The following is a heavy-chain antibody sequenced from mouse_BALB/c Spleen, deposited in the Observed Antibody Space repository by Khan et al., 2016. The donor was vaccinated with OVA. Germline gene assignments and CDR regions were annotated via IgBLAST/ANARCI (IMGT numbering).Heavy chain of an antibody. J-gene: IGHJ2*01. V-gene: IGHV3-2*02. CDR2: ISYSGSP. CDR3: ARTARIKY. CDR1: GYSITSGYG. Sequence: EVPLQESGPGLVKPSQSLSLTCTVTGYSITSGYGWNWIRQFPGNKLEWMGHISYSGSPNYNPSLKSRISITRDTSKNHFFLQLNSVTTEDTATYDCARTARIKYWGQGTTLTVSA. D-gene: IGHD1-2*01.